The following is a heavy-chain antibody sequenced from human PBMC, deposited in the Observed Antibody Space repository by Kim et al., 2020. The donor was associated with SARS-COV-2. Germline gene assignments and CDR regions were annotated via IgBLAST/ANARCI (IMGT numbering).Heavy chain of an antibody. J-gene: IGHJ6*02. Sequence: SETLSLTCNVSGGSISSSSYYWGWIRQPPGKGLEWIGSIYYSGSTYYNPSLKSRVTISVDTSKNQFSLKLSSVTAADTAVYYCARRPTYYYDSSGYYDSYYYYYYGMDVWGQGTTVTVSS. CDR3: ARRPTYYYDSSGYYDSYYYYYYGMDV. V-gene: IGHV4-39*01. CDR2: IYYSGST. CDR1: GGSISSSSYY. D-gene: IGHD3-22*01.